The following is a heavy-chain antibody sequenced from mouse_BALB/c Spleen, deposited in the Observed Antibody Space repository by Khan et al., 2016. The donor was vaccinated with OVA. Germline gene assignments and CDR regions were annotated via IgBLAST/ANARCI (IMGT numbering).Heavy chain of an antibody. V-gene: IGHV5-17*02. CDR1: GFTFSSFC. CDR2: ISFCSATI. CDR3: ASSMITTWYFDV. Sequence: EVELEESGGGLVQPGGSRTLSCAASGFTFSSFCMHWCRQASEKGLEGVAYISFCSATIYYAATVKGRITISRDNPKNTLFLQMTSVRSEDTAIYYCASSMITTWYFDVWGAGTTVTGSS. J-gene: IGHJ1*01. D-gene: IGHD2-4*01.